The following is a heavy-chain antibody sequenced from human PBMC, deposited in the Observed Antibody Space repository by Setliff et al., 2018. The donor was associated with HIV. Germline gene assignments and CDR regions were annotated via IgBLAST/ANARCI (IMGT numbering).Heavy chain of an antibody. CDR1: GYTFTGYY. Sequence: ASVKVSCKASGYTFTGYYMHWVRQAPGQGFEWMGWINPNNGGTNYAQKFQGRVTITADTSTDTAYMELSSLRSEDTAVYYCAKDLITMVRGVYFDYWGQGTLVTVSS. V-gene: IGHV1-2*02. CDR3: AKDLITMVRGVYFDY. J-gene: IGHJ4*02. CDR2: INPNNGGT. D-gene: IGHD3-10*01.